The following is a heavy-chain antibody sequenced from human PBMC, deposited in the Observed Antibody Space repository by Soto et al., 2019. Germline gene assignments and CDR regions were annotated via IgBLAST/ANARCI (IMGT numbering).Heavy chain of an antibody. V-gene: IGHV3-15*07. CDR2: VKSKTDGGSS. CDR1: GFPFSNAW. J-gene: IGHJ4*01. Sequence: KAGGSLRLSCVASGFPFSNAWINWVRQVPGKGLEWVGRVKSKTDGGSSDYAAAVKGKFAVSSDDSRNIVYLQINSLKIEDTGVYYCTTDSRTSLPEIRFDYWGHGTQVTVSS. CDR3: TTDSRTSLPEIRFDY. D-gene: IGHD2-8*01.